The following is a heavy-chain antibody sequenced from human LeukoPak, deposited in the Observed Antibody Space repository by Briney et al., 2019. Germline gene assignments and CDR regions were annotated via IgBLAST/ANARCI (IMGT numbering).Heavy chain of an antibody. D-gene: IGHD2-15*01. J-gene: IGHJ4*02. CDR3: AKAGGYCSAGTCYSNF. CDR1: GFTFSDYA. V-gene: IGHV3-30*18. CDR2: ISYDGGNK. Sequence: TWGSLRLSCAASGFTFSDYAIHWVRQAPGKGLEWVAIISYDGGNKYYTDSVRGRFTISRDNSKNTLYLQMNSLRAEDTAVYYCAKAGGYCSAGTCYSNFWGQGTLVTASS.